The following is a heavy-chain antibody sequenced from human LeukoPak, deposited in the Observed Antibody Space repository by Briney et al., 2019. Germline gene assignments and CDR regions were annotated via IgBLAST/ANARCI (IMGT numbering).Heavy chain of an antibody. CDR2: ISSSSSTI. D-gene: IGHD5-12*01. CDR1: GFTFSPLG. CDR3: ARGGPYSGYDFFFDY. V-gene: IGHV3-48*02. Sequence: GGSLRLSCAASGFTFSPLGMNWVRQAPGRGLEWVSYISSSSSTIYYADSVKGRFTIARDKAKNSLYLQMNSLRDEDTAVYYCARGGPYSGYDFFFDYWGQGTLVTVSS. J-gene: IGHJ4*02.